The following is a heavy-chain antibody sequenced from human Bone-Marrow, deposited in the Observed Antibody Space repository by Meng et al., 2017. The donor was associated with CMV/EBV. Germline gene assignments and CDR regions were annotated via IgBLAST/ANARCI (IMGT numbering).Heavy chain of an antibody. V-gene: IGHV3-21*01. J-gene: IGHJ4*01. D-gene: IGHD1-7*01. CDR2: ISSSSSYI. CDR3: AKEQYNWNYRSPIDY. CDR1: GFTFSSYS. Sequence: GESLKISCAASGFTFSSYSMNWVRQAPGKGLEWVSSISSSSSYIYYADSVKGRFTISRDNSKNTLYLEMNILRAEDTAVYYCAKEQYNWNYRSPIDYWGQGTLVTVSS.